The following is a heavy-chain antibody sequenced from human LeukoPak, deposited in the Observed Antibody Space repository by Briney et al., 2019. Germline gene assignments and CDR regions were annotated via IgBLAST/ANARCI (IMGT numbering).Heavy chain of an antibody. CDR2: IYYSGST. CDR1: GGSISSYY. CDR3: ARTELSYSSSWYERAPRGTDYYDYMDV. Sequence: SETLSLTCTVSGGSISSYYWSWIRQPPGKGLEWIGYIYYSGSTNYNPSLKSRVTISVDTSKNQFSLKLSSVTAADTAVYYCARTELSYSSSWYERAPRGTDYYDYMDVWGKGTTVTVSS. D-gene: IGHD6-13*01. J-gene: IGHJ6*03. V-gene: IGHV4-59*01.